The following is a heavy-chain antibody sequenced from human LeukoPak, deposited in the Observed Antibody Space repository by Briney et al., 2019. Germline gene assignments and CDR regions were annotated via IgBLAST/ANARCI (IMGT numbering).Heavy chain of an antibody. Sequence: PGGSLRLSCAASGFTFSSYAMHWVRQAPGKGLEWVAVISYDGSNKYYADSVKGRFTISRDNSKNTLYLQMNSLRAEDTAIYYCATYRRVLLPFESWGQGTLVTVSS. J-gene: IGHJ4*02. CDR2: ISYDGSNK. CDR3: ATYRRVLLPFES. V-gene: IGHV3-30*04. D-gene: IGHD2-8*02. CDR1: GFTFSSYA.